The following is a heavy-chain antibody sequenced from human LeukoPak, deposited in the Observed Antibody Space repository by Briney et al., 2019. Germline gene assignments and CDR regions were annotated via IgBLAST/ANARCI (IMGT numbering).Heavy chain of an antibody. V-gene: IGHV3-23*01. CDR2: ISGSGGST. CDR3: AKDGDGSGYDWSDFDY. CDR1: GFTFSSYA. J-gene: IGHJ4*02. D-gene: IGHD5-12*01. Sequence: GGSLRLSCAASGFTFSSYAMSWVRQAPGKGLEWVSAISGSGGSTYYADSVKGRFTISRDNSKNTLYLQMNSLRAEDTAVYYCAKDGDGSGYDWSDFDYGGQGPLVTVSS.